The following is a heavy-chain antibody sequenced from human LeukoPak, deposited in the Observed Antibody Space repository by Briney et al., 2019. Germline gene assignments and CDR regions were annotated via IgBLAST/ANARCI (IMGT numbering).Heavy chain of an antibody. CDR2: ISSSASTI. CDR1: GFTFSDYY. V-gene: IGHV3-11*04. Sequence: PGGSLRLSCAASGFTFSDYYMSWIRQTPGKGLEWVSHISSSASTIYYADSVKGRFTISRDNANNSLYLQMNSLRAEDTAVYYCARDSTTVLWFDPWGQGTLVTVSS. CDR3: ARDSTTVLWFDP. J-gene: IGHJ5*02. D-gene: IGHD4-17*01.